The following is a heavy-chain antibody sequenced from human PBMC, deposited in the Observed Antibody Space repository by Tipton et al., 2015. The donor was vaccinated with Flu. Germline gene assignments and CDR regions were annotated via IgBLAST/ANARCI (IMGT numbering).Heavy chain of an antibody. V-gene: IGHV4-59*12. J-gene: IGHJ6*02. CDR1: GGSIRGYY. D-gene: IGHD3-10*01. Sequence: LRLSCTVSGGSIRGYYWNWIRQFPGKGLEWIGFVYYTGSTNYNPSLKSRVTMSVDTSKNQFSLKLSSVTAADTAVYYCARASFYGSGTLHGMDVWGQGP. CDR2: VYYTGST. CDR3: ARASFYGSGTLHGMDV.